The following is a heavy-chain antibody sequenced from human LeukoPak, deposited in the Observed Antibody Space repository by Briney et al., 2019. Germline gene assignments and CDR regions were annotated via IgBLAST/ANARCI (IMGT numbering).Heavy chain of an antibody. CDR1: GFTFSSYW. CDR2: IRQDGSEK. V-gene: IGHV3-7*01. D-gene: IGHD5-12*01. Sequence: GGSLRLSCAASGFTFSSYWMSWVRQAPGKGLEWVANIRQDGSEKYYVDSVKGRFTIARDNAKNSVYLEMNSLRADDTAVYYCAKDDFRSHIVATGRGLLSYWGQGTLVTVSS. CDR3: AKDDFRSHIVATGRGLLSY. J-gene: IGHJ4*02.